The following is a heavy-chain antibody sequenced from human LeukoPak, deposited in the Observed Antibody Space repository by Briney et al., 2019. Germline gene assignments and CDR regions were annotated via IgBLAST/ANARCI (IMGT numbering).Heavy chain of an antibody. CDR2: IYSDNT. CDR1: GFTVSSNS. Sequence: GGSLRLSCTVSGFTVSSNSMSWVRQAPGKGLEWVSFIYSDNTHYSDSVKGRFTISRDNSKNTLYLQMNSLRAEDTAVYYCTSAPTGRYTWEGDHWGQGTLVTVSS. V-gene: IGHV3-53*01. CDR3: TSAPTGRYTWEGDH. D-gene: IGHD1-1*01. J-gene: IGHJ4*02.